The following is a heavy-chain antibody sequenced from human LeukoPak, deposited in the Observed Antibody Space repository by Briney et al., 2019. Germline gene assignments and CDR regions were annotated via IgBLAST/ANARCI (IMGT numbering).Heavy chain of an antibody. CDR2: ISYDGSTK. Sequence: GRSLRLSCAASGFTFSNYAINWVRQAPGKGLEWVTIISYDGSTKYYADSVKGRFSISRDNSKNTVHLQMNSLRAEDTAVYYCARDYYDSSGYHHWYLDLWGRGTLVTVSS. CDR1: GFTFSNYA. D-gene: IGHD3-22*01. J-gene: IGHJ2*01. CDR3: ARDYYDSSGYHHWYLDL. V-gene: IGHV3-30*04.